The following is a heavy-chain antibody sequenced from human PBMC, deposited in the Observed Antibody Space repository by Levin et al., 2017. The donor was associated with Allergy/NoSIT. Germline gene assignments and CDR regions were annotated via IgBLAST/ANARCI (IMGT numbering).Heavy chain of an antibody. CDR3: ARDREYNWNDLWRWHYDYMDV. CDR2: IWYDGSNK. CDR1: GFTFSSYG. J-gene: IGHJ6*03. D-gene: IGHD1-1*01. Sequence: GGSLRLSCAASGFTFSSYGMHWVRQAPGKGLEWVAVIWYDGSNKYYADSVKGRFTISRDNSKNTLYLQMNSLRAEDTAVYYCARDREYNWNDLWRWHYDYMDVWGKGTTVTVSS. V-gene: IGHV3-33*01.